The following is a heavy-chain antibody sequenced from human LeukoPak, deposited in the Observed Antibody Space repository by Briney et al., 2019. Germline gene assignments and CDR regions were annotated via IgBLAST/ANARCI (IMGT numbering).Heavy chain of an antibody. CDR3: ARAYDFWSGYYTPGGYYYFDY. CDR2: ISVYNGNT. J-gene: IGHJ4*02. Sequence: AAVKVSCKASGYTFTSYGISWVRQAPGQGLEWMGWISVYNGNTNYAQKLQGRVTMTTDTSTSTAYMELRSLRSDDTAVYYCARAYDFWSGYYTPGGYYYFDYWGQGTLVTVSS. V-gene: IGHV1-18*01. CDR1: GYTFTSYG. D-gene: IGHD3-3*01.